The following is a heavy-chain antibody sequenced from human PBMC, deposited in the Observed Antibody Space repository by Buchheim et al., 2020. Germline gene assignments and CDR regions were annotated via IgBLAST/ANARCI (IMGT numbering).Heavy chain of an antibody. V-gene: IGHV3-30*03. CDR1: GFTFSSYG. D-gene: IGHD2-21*01. J-gene: IGHJ6*02. Sequence: QVQLVESGGDVVQPGRSLRLSCAASGFTFSSYGMHWVRQAPGKGLEWVAVISYDGSNKYYADSVKGRFTISRDHSKNTLYLQMNSLRAEDTAVYYCARDDSLYYYYGVDVWGQGTT. CDR2: ISYDGSNK. CDR3: ARDDSLYYYYGVDV.